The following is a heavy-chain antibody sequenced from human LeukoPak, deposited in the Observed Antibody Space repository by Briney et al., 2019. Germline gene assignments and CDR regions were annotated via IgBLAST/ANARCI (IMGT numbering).Heavy chain of an antibody. Sequence: SETLSLTCAVYGGSFTGYYSSWVRQPPGEGLEWIGEINHSGSTNYNPDRKSRVTISVDTSNNQFSLKLSSVTAADTAVYYCARGLRGPRITMIVVVITHRGNWFDRWGQGTLVTVSS. J-gene: IGHJ5*02. CDR1: GGSFTGYY. CDR3: ARGLRGPRITMIVVVITHRGNWFDR. D-gene: IGHD3-22*01. CDR2: INHSGST. V-gene: IGHV4-34*01.